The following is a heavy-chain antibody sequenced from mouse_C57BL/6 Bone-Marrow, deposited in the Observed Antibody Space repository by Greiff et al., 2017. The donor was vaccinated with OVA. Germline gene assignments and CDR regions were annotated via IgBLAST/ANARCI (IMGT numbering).Heavy chain of an antibody. CDR2: IDPANGNT. J-gene: IGHJ3*01. CDR3: AKNYYGAWFAY. V-gene: IGHV14-3*01. CDR1: GFTIKNTY. Sequence: EVQLQQSVAELVRPGASVKLSCTASGFTIKNTYMHWVKQRPEQGLEWIGRIDPANGNTKYAPQFQGKATITADTSSNTAYLQLSSLTSEDTAIYYCAKNYYGAWFAYWGQGTLVTVSA. D-gene: IGHD1-1*01.